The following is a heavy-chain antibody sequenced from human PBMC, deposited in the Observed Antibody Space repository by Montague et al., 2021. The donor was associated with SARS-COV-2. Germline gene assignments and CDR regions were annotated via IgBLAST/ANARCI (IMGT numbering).Heavy chain of an antibody. D-gene: IGHD5-18*01. CDR2: ISSSSSYI. Sequence: SLRLSCAASGFTFSSYSMNWVRQAPGKVLEWVSSISSSSSYIYXXXSXXXRFTISRDNAKNSLYLQLHSLRAEATAVYYCARSNVDTAMDFNWFDPWGQGTLVTVSS. CDR3: ARSNVDTAMDFNWFDP. V-gene: IGHV3-21*01. CDR1: GFTFSSYS. J-gene: IGHJ5*02.